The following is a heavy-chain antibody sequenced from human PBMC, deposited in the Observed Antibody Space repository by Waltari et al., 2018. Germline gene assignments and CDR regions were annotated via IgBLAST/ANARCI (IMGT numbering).Heavy chain of an antibody. D-gene: IGHD3-10*01. CDR3: AKYGSGSDYNGNSFDH. Sequence: EVQLVESGGGLIQPGGSLRLSCAASGFTVSTNSIPWVRQAPGKGLEWVSVIYSGGHTYYSASVKGRFTISRDDSKNTVYLQMNSLRVEDTAVYYCAKYGSGSDYNGNSFDHWGQGTLVTVSS. CDR1: GFTVSTNS. V-gene: IGHV3-53*01. J-gene: IGHJ4*02. CDR2: IYSGGHT.